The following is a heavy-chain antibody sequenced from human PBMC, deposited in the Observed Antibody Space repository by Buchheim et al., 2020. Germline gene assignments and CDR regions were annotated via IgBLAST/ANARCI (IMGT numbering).Heavy chain of an antibody. CDR2: IYYSGST. V-gene: IGHV4-59*01. CDR3: ARDRNYLDY. Sequence: QVQLQESGPGLVKPSETLSLPCTVSGGSISSYYWSWIRQPPGKGLEWIGYIYYSGSTNYNPSLKSRVTISVDTSKNQFSLKVNSVAAADAAVYYCARDRNYLDYWGQGTL. CDR1: GGSISSYY. J-gene: IGHJ4*02.